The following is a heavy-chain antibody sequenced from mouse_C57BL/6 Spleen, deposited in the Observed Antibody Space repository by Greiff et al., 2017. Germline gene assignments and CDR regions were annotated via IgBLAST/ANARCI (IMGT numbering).Heavy chain of an antibody. D-gene: IGHD1-1*01. V-gene: IGHV1-64*01. CDR1: GYTFTSYW. Sequence: QVQLQQPGAELVKPGASVKLSCKASGYTFTSYWMHWVKQRPGQGLEWIGMIHPNSGSTNYNEKFKSKATLTVDKSSSTAYMQLSSLTSEDSAVYYCAISYGSRYERFAYWGQGTLVTVSA. CDR3: AISYGSRYERFAY. J-gene: IGHJ3*01. CDR2: IHPNSGST.